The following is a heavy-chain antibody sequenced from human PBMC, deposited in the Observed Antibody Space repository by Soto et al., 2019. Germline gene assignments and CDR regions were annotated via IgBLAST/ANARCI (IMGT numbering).Heavy chain of an antibody. CDR3: ASDRGLRLGELSLAY. CDR2: IYYSGST. D-gene: IGHD3-16*02. Sequence: QVQLQESGPGLVKPSQTLSLTCTVSGGSISSGDYYWSWIRQPPGKGLEWIGSIYYSGSTYYNPSLKSRVTISVDTSKNQFSLKLSSVTAADTAVYYCASDRGLRLGELSLAYWGQGTLVTVSS. J-gene: IGHJ4*02. V-gene: IGHV4-30-4*01. CDR1: GGSISSGDYY.